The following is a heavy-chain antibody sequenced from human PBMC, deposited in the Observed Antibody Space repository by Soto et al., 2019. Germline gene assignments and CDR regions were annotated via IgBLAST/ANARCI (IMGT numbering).Heavy chain of an antibody. Sequence: QVHLVQSGAEVKKAGASVRVSCKASGYTFTRYGVSWVRQAPGQGLEWMGWISAYNANTNYAQKFHGRVTMTTDTSTNPAYMELRSLTSDDAAVYYCAREVFCSSGSCALYSHDYFGMDVWGQGTTVTVSS. CDR2: ISAYNANT. CDR3: AREVFCSSGSCALYSHDYFGMDV. D-gene: IGHD2-15*01. V-gene: IGHV1-18*01. CDR1: GYTFTRYG. J-gene: IGHJ6*02.